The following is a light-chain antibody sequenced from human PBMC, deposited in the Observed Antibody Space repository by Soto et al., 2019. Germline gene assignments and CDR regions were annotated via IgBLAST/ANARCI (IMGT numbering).Light chain of an antibody. J-gene: IGKJ4*01. Sequence: EIVLTQSPATLSLSPGERATLSCRASQSVSSYLAWYQQKPGQAPRLLIYDASNRATGIPARFSGSGSGTDFTLTISSLEPEDLAVYYCQQRSNWLPLTFGGGTKVEIK. CDR2: DAS. V-gene: IGKV3-11*01. CDR1: QSVSSY. CDR3: QQRSNWLPLT.